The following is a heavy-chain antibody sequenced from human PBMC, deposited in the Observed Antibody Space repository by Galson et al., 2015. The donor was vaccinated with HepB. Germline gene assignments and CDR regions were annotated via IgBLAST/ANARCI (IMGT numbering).Heavy chain of an antibody. Sequence: SVKVSCKASGGSFSRLVISWVRQARGQGLEWVGGIIPLFGKVNYAEKFQGRVTLTADESTTTAYMELNSLASEDTAVYYCAREWVHGGVVVAAATGVLWRFDPWGQGTLVTVSS. V-gene: IGHV1-69*13. D-gene: IGHD2-15*01. CDR3: AREWVHGGVVVAAATGVLWRFDP. CDR1: GGSFSRLV. J-gene: IGHJ5*02. CDR2: IIPLFGKV.